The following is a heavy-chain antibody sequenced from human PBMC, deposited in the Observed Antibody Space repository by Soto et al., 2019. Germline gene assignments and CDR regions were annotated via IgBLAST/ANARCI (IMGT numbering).Heavy chain of an antibody. V-gene: IGHV3-30*18. CDR2: ISYDGSNK. CDR3: AKGGGIAAAVTDS. J-gene: IGHJ4*02. CDR1: GFTFSSYG. D-gene: IGHD6-13*01. Sequence: QVQLVESGGGVVQPGRSLRLSCAASGFTFSSYGMHWVRQAPGKGLEWVAVISYDGSNKYYADSVKGRFTISRDNSKNTLYLQMNSLRAEDTAVYYCAKGGGIAAAVTDSWGQGTLVTVSS.